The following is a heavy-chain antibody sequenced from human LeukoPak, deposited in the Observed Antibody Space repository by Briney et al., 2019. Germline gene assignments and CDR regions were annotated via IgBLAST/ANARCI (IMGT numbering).Heavy chain of an antibody. J-gene: IGHJ6*02. V-gene: IGHV4-59*08. CDR3: ASRYSGSRGYYYGMDV. CDR1: GGSISSYY. CDR2: IYYSGST. D-gene: IGHD5-18*01. Sequence: PSETLSLTCTVSGGSISSYYWSWIRQPPGKGLEWIGYIYYSGSTNYNPSLKSRVTISVDTSKNQFSLKLSSVTAADTAVYYCASRYSGSRGYYYGMDVWGQGTTVTVSS.